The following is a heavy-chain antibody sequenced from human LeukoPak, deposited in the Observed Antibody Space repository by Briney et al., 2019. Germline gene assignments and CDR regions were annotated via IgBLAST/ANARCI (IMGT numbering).Heavy chain of an antibody. D-gene: IGHD3-10*01. Sequence: PGRSLRLSCEVSGFSFDAYAMPWVRQAPGKGLEWVSGISWNSGAIGYAESVRGRFSISRDNTKNSLYLQMNSLTPDDTALYYCARVSVRGGSYFYALDVWGQGTTVTVSS. CDR1: GFSFDAYA. CDR2: ISWNSGAI. CDR3: ARVSVRGGSYFYALDV. V-gene: IGHV3-9*01. J-gene: IGHJ6*02.